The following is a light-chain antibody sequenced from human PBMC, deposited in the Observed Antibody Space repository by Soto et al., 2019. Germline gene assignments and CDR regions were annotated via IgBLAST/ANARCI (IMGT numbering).Light chain of an antibody. J-gene: IGKJ4*01. CDR1: QSVLYSSNNKNY. CDR3: QQYYSTRLT. CDR2: WAS. Sequence: DIVMTQSPDSLAVSLGERATINCKSSQSVLYSSNNKNYLAWHQQKPGQPPKLLIYWASTRESGVPDRFSGSGSGTDFTLTISSLQADDVAVYYCQQYYSTRLTFGGGTKVEIK. V-gene: IGKV4-1*01.